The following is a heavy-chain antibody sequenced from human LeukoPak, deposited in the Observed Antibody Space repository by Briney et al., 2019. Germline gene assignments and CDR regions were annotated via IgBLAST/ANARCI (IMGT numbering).Heavy chain of an antibody. Sequence: SETLSLTCTVFGGSISSGNYYWNWIRQHPGEGLEWIGYIYYSGSTYYNPSLKSRVTISVDTSKNQFSLRLSSVTAADTAVYYCARMGIVGATGYYFDYWGQGTLVTVSS. CDR2: IYYSGST. V-gene: IGHV4-31*03. J-gene: IGHJ4*02. CDR3: ARMGIVGATGYYFDY. D-gene: IGHD1-26*01. CDR1: GGSISSGNYY.